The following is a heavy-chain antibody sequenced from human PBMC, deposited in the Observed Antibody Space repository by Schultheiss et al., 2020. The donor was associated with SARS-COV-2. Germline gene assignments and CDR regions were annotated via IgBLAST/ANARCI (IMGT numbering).Heavy chain of an antibody. J-gene: IGHJ3*02. CDR3: ARDRNPYYDFWSGYGNRDAFDI. V-gene: IGHV3-74*01. Sequence: GESLKISCAASGFTFSSYAMHWVRQAPGKGLVWVARINNDGSGTNYADSVKGRFTISRDNAKNSLYLQMNSLRAEDTAVYYCARDRNPYYDFWSGYGNRDAFDIWGQGTMVTVSS. D-gene: IGHD3-3*01. CDR1: GFTFSSYA. CDR2: INNDGSGT.